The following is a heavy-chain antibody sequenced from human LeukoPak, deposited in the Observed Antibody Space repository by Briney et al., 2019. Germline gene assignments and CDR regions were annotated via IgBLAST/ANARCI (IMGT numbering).Heavy chain of an antibody. CDR1: GFNFGIHG. V-gene: IGHV3-9*01. J-gene: IGHJ2*01. CDR2: ISWNSGSI. Sequence: GGSLRLSCAASGFNFGIHGMHWVRQIPGKGLEWVSGISWNSGSIDYADSVKGRFTISRDNPMNTLYLQMNGLRPDDTAVYYCARNLIPGRWYFDLWGRGTLVTVSS. CDR3: ARNLIPGRWYFDL.